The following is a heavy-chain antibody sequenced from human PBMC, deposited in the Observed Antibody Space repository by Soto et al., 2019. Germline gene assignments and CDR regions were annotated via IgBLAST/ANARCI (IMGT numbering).Heavy chain of an antibody. J-gene: IGHJ4*02. CDR1: EFTFSSYA. Sequence: GGSLRLSCGASEFTFSSYAMSWVRQAPGKGLEWVSAISFSGASTYYADSVKGRFTISRDNSKNTLYLQMNSLRAEDTAVYYCAKASGLGFDYWGQGTLVTVSS. D-gene: IGHD3-9*01. V-gene: IGHV3-23*01. CDR2: ISFSGAST. CDR3: AKASGLGFDY.